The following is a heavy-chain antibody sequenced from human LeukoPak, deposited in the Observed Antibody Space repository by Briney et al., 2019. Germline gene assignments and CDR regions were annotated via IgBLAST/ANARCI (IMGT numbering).Heavy chain of an antibody. J-gene: IGHJ4*02. V-gene: IGHV3-30*18. D-gene: IGHD6-19*01. CDR2: ISYDGSNK. Sequence: ISYDGSNKYYAASVKGRFTISRDNSKNTLYLQMNSLRAEDTAVYYCAKDGAVAAAYYFDYWGQGTLVTVSS. CDR3: AKDGAVAAAYYFDY.